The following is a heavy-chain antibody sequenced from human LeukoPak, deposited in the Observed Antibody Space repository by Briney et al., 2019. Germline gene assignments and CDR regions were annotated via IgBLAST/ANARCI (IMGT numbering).Heavy chain of an antibody. CDR3: AREPPFVVVPAAMDIGDY. Sequence: SETLSLTCTVSGGSISSSSYYWGWIRQPPGKGLEWIGSIYYSGSTYYNPSLKSRVTISVDTYKNQFSLKLSSVTAADTAVYYCAREPPFVVVPAAMDIGDYWGQGTLVTVSS. V-gene: IGHV4-39*07. CDR2: IYYSGST. CDR1: GGSISSSSYY. D-gene: IGHD2-2*01. J-gene: IGHJ4*02.